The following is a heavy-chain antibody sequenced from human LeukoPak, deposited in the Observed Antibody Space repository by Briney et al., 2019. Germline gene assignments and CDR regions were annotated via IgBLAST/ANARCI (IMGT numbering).Heavy chain of an antibody. V-gene: IGHV3-48*03. CDR3: AKMGSTVFFDN. CDR2: ISRSGDTT. Sequence: GGSLRLSCAASGPTYSNYEMSGVPQSPAEGVEWVSYISRSGDTTFYAHPVKGRFTIPREHAKNTVSLQIDSRRRENTAVNYCAKMGSTVFFDNGGQGTLVTVSS. D-gene: IGHD4-17*01. J-gene: IGHJ4*02. CDR1: GPTYSNYE.